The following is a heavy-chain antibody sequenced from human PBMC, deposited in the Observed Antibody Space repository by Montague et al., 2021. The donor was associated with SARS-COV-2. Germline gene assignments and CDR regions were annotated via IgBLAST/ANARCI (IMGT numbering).Heavy chain of an antibody. CDR2: ISSSSSYI. CDR3: ASDRGELHAADY. D-gene: IGHD1-26*01. V-gene: IGHV3-21*01. J-gene: IGHJ4*02. CDR1: GFTFSSYS. Sequence: SLRLSCAASGFTFSSYSMNWVRQAPGKGLEWVSSISSSSSYIYYADSVKGRFTISRHNAKNSLYLQMNSLRAEDTAVYYCASDRGELHAADYWGQGTLVTVSS.